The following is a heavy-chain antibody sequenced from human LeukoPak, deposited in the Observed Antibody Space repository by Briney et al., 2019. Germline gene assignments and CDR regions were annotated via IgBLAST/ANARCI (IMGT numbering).Heavy chain of an antibody. D-gene: IGHD6-13*01. Sequence: SETLSLTCTVSGGSITSGNYCWGWIRQSPGKGLEWIGSISYGGTTYYNPPLKSRVTISADTSKNQFSLQLTSVTAADTAVYYCARHRPYSSSWYYDYWGQGTLVTVSS. CDR1: GGSITSGNYC. J-gene: IGHJ4*02. CDR2: ISYGGTT. CDR3: ARHRPYSSSWYYDY. V-gene: IGHV4-39*01.